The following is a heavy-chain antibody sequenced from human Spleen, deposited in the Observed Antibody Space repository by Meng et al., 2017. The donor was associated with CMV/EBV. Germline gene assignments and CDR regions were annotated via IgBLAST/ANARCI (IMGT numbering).Heavy chain of an antibody. V-gene: IGHV4-30-4*08. CDR1: GGSISSGDYY. J-gene: IGHJ6*02. CDR2: IYYSGSP. Sequence: LRLSCTVSGGSISSGDYYWSWIRQSPGKGLEWMGYIYYSGSPSYNPSLKSRVAISVDTSKNQFSLKLSSVTAADTAVYYCARASTTRHYYYYYGMDVWGQGTTVTVSS. D-gene: IGHD4-11*01. CDR3: ARASTTRHYYYYYGMDV.